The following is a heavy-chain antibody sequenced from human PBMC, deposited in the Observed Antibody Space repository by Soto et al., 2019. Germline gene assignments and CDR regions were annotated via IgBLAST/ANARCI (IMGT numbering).Heavy chain of an antibody. Sequence: RSLTCTVSGDSVSSRNYYWSWIRQPPGKGLEWIGYIYFSGSTNYNPSLKSRLTISVDTSKNQFSLKLNSVTAADTALYYCARDRMAVAGFDYWGQGTLVTVSS. CDR2: IYFSGST. J-gene: IGHJ4*02. CDR3: ARDRMAVAGFDY. CDR1: GDSVSSRNYY. V-gene: IGHV4-61*01. D-gene: IGHD6-19*01.